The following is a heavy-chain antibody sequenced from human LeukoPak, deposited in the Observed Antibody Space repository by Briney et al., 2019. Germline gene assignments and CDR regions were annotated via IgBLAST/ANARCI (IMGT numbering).Heavy chain of an antibody. CDR1: GYTLTQLS. V-gene: IGHV1-24*01. CDR3: ATDCDRHYYDSSRYNN. J-gene: IGHJ4*02. CDR2: FDPEDGET. D-gene: IGHD3-22*01. Sequence: ASVKVSCKVSGYTLTQLSMHWVRQAPGKGLEWMGGFDPEDGETIYAQKFQGRVTMTEDTSTDTAYMELSSLRSEDTAVYYCATDCDRHYYDSSRYNNWGQGTLVTVSS.